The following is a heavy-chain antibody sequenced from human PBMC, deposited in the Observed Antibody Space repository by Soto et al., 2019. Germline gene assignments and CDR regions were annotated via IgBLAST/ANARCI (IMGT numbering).Heavy chain of an antibody. CDR2: IYSGGTT. Sequence: EVQLVESGGGLVQPGGSLRLSCAASGFTVSSNYMSWVRQAPGKGLEWVSIIYSGGTTYYADSVKGRFTISRDNSKNTLYLQMNSLRAEDTAVYYCARAGISQAAAGSLDCCPIDSWGQGTLVTVSS. D-gene: IGHD6-13*01. CDR1: GFTVSSNY. CDR3: ARAGISQAAAGSLDCCPIDS. J-gene: IGHJ4*02. V-gene: IGHV3-66*01.